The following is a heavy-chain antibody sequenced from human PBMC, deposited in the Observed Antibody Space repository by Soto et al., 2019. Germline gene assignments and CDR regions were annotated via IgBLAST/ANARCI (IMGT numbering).Heavy chain of an antibody. Sequence: QVQLVQSGAEVKKPGSSVKVSCKASGGTFSSYAISWVRQAPGQGLEWMGGIIPIFGTANYAQKFQGRVTITADESTSTAYMELSSLRSEDTAVYYCARATLARGVTATPYYFDYWGQGTLVTVSS. CDR3: ARATLARGVTATPYYFDY. V-gene: IGHV1-69*01. J-gene: IGHJ4*02. CDR1: GGTFSSYA. CDR2: IIPIFGTA. D-gene: IGHD2-21*02.